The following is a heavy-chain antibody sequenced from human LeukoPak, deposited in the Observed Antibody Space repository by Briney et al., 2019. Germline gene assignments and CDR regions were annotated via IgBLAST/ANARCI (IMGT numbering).Heavy chain of an antibody. J-gene: IGHJ4*02. V-gene: IGHV4-59*12. CDR2: IFHSGST. CDR1: GGSISSYY. CDR3: ARNGAYNLDY. Sequence: SETLSLTCTVSGGSISSYYWSWIRQPPGKGLEWIGEIFHSGSTNYNPSLKSRLTISLDKSKNQFSLKLSAVTAADTAVYYCARNGAYNLDYWGQGTLVTVSS. D-gene: IGHD1-14*01.